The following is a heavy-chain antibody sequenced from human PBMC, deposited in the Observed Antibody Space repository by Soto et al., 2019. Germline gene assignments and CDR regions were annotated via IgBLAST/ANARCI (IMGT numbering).Heavy chain of an antibody. J-gene: IGHJ4*02. D-gene: IGHD5-12*01. CDR1: GGSISSGGYS. Sequence: QLQLQESGSGLVKPSQTLSLTCAVSGGSISSGGYSWSWIRQPPGKGLEWIGYIYHSGSTYYNPSHKSRDTSSVDRAKNQFSLNLSSVTAADRGVYYWAAGGGLPRYYWGQGTLFTVSS. V-gene: IGHV4-30-2*02. CDR2: IYHSGST. CDR3: AAGGGLPRYY.